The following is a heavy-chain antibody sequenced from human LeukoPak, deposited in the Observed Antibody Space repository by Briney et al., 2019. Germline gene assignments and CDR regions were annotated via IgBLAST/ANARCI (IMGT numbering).Heavy chain of an antibody. J-gene: IGHJ4*02. CDR2: IIPIFGTA. CDR3: ARRGDYYDSSGYFHFDY. Sequence: ASVKVSCKASGGTFSSYAISWVRQAPGQGLEWMGGIIPIFGTANYAQKFQGRVTITADESTSTAYMELSSLRSEDTVVYYCARRGDYYDSSGYFHFDYWGQGTLVTVSS. V-gene: IGHV1-69*13. CDR1: GGTFSSYA. D-gene: IGHD3-22*01.